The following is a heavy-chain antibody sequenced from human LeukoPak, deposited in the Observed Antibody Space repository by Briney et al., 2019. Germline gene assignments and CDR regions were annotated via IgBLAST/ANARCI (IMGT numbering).Heavy chain of an antibody. D-gene: IGHD3-22*01. V-gene: IGHV3-23*01. CDR2: ISGSGGST. Sequence: GGSLRLSCAASGFSFSSYAMSWVRQAPGKGLEWVSAISGSGGSTYYADSVKGRFTISRDNSKNTLYLQMNSRRAEDTAVYYCAKVMIVVVITTTGCFDYWGQGTLVTVSS. CDR3: AKVMIVVVITTTGCFDY. CDR1: GFSFSSYA. J-gene: IGHJ4*02.